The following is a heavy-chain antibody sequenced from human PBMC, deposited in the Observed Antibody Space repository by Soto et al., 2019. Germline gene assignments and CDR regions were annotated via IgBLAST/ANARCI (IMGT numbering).Heavy chain of an antibody. D-gene: IGHD6-13*01. CDR1: GGSISSYY. Sequence: QVQLQESGPGLVKPSETLSLTCTVSGGSISSYYWSCILQPPGKGLEWIGYIYYSGSTNYNPSIKSRVPISVDTSKNQFSLKLSSVTAADTAVYSCARRYSSAFDIWGQGTMVTVSS. J-gene: IGHJ3*02. CDR2: IYYSGST. V-gene: IGHV4-59*08. CDR3: ARRYSSAFDI.